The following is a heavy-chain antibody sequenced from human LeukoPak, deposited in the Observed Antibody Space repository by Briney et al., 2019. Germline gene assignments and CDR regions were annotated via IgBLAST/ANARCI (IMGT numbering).Heavy chain of an antibody. D-gene: IGHD3-10*01. V-gene: IGHV1-18*01. J-gene: IGHJ6*03. CDR2: ISAYNGNT. Sequence: ASVKVSCKASGYTFTSYGISWVRQAPGQGLEWMGWISAYNGNTNYAQKFQGRVTMTRDTSISTAYMELSRLRSDDTAVYYCARSADITMVRGVIIYYYYYMDVWGKGTTVTISS. CDR3: ARSADITMVRGVIIYYYYYMDV. CDR1: GYTFTSYG.